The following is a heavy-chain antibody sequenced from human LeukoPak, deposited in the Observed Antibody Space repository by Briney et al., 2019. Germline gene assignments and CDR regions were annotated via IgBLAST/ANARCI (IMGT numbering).Heavy chain of an antibody. CDR3: AKADNFDFWRGYYYSFGMDV. Sequence: GGSLRLSCAASGFTFSSYGMHWVRQAPGKGLEWVAAIPFDGRNTYYADSVKGRFTISRDNSQNTLYLQMNSLTDEDTAVYYSAKADNFDFWRGYYYSFGMDVWGQGTTVTVSS. CDR2: IPFDGRNT. D-gene: IGHD3-3*01. CDR1: GFTFSSYG. V-gene: IGHV3-30*18. J-gene: IGHJ6*02.